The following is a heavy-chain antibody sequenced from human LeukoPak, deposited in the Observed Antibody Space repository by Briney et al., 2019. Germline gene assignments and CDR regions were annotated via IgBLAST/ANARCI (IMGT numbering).Heavy chain of an antibody. CDR2: INGSGDST. V-gene: IGHV3-23*01. D-gene: IGHD1/OR15-1a*01. J-gene: IGHJ3*02. Sequence: PGGSLRLSCAASGFTFSTYAVSWVRQAPGKGLEWVSAINGSGDSTYYADSVKGRFTISRDNSKNTLYLQMNSLRSEDTAVYYCAKDPIPGTTFSATAAFDIWGQGTMVAVSS. CDR1: GFTFSTYA. CDR3: AKDPIPGTTFSATAAFDI.